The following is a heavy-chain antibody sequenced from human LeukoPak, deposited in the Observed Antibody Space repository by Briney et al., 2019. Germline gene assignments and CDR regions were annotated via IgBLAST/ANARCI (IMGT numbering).Heavy chain of an antibody. Sequence: GGSLRLSCAASGFTFSSYAMSWVRQAPGKGLEWVSAISGSGGSTYYADSVKGRFTISRDNSKNTLYLQMNSLRAKDTAVYYCAKGQQYNKGTFDYWGQGTLVTVSS. CDR3: AKGQQYNKGTFDY. CDR1: GFTFSSYA. D-gene: IGHD1-14*01. V-gene: IGHV3-23*01. J-gene: IGHJ4*02. CDR2: ISGSGGST.